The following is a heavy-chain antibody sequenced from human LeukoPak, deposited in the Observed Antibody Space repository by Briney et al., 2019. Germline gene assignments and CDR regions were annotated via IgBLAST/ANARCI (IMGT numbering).Heavy chain of an antibody. J-gene: IGHJ3*02. CDR3: AKWGDYVWANAFDI. D-gene: IGHD3-16*01. Sequence: PGGTLRLSCAASGFTFSNYGMSWVRQAPGKGLEWVSGMSGSGGSTYYADSVKGRFTISRDNSKNTLYLQMNSLRAEDTAVYYCAKWGDYVWANAFDIWGQGTMVTVSS. CDR2: MSGSGGST. V-gene: IGHV3-23*01. CDR1: GFTFSNYG.